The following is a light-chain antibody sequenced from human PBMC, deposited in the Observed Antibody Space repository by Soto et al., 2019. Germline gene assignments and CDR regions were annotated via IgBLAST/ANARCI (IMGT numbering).Light chain of an antibody. Sequence: IVMTQSPDSLAVSLGERATINCKSSQSILYSSSNKDYLAWYQQKPGQPPKVIIYWASTRESGVPDRFSGSGSGTDFTLTISSLQAEDVAVYYCQQYYTTPLTFGGGTKVEIK. CDR3: QQYYTTPLT. J-gene: IGKJ4*01. CDR1: QSILYSSSNKDY. CDR2: WAS. V-gene: IGKV4-1*01.